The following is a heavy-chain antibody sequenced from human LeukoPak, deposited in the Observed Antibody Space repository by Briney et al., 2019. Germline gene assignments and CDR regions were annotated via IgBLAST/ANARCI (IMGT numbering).Heavy chain of an antibody. V-gene: IGHV3-21*01. Sequence: PGGSLRLSCAASGFTFSSFSMNWVRQAPGRGLEWVSYISSSSSYTNYADSVKGRFTISRDNAKNSLYLQMNSLRAEDTAVYYCARARLCSGGSCYWFDYWGQGTLVTVSS. CDR3: ARARLCSGGSCYWFDY. D-gene: IGHD2-15*01. CDR1: GFTFSSFS. CDR2: ISSSSSYT. J-gene: IGHJ4*02.